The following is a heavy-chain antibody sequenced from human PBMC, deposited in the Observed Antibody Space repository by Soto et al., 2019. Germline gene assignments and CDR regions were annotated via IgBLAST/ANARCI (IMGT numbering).Heavy chain of an antibody. CDR2: ISYDGSDK. Sequence: VQLVESGGGVVQPGRSLRLPCAASGFGFGSYAMHWVRQAPGKGLEWVGIISYDGSDKYYADSVKGRFTISRDDSKNTLYLQMNSLRVEDTAMYYCARKGYIYCSGGGCSVFDYWGQGALVTVSS. CDR3: ARKGYIYCSGGGCSVFDY. J-gene: IGHJ4*02. V-gene: IGHV3-30*03. D-gene: IGHD2-15*01. CDR1: GFGFGSYA.